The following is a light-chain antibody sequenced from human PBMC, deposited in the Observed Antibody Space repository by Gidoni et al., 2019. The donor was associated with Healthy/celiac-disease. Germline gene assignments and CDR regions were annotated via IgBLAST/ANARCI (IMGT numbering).Light chain of an antibody. J-gene: IGKJ4*01. CDR1: QSISSSY. CDR3: QQYGSSPALT. Sequence: ELGLTQSPGTLSLSPGERATLSCRASQSISSSYLAWYQQKPGQAPRLLLYGESSKATGIPDRFSGSGSGTDFTLTISRLEPEDFAVYYCQQYGSSPALTFGGGTKVEIK. CDR2: GES. V-gene: IGKV3-20*01.